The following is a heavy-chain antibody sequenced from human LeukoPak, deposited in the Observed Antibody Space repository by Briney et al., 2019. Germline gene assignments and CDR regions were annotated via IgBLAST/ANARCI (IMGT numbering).Heavy chain of an antibody. Sequence: SETLSLTCTVSGGSVSSGSYYWSWIRQPPGKGLEWIGHIYGSGNTNYNPSLKSRVTMSVDTSKNQFSLNLSSVTAADTAVLCCATDSRYCNSISCYGRPGYYGLDVWGQGTTVTVSS. J-gene: IGHJ6*02. V-gene: IGHV4-61*01. CDR1: GGSVSSGSYY. CDR3: ATDSRYCNSISCYGRPGYYGLDV. D-gene: IGHD2-2*01. CDR2: IYGSGNT.